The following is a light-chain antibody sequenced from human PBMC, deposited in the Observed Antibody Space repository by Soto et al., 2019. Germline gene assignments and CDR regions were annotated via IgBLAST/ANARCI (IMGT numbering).Light chain of an antibody. Sequence: QSVLTQPASVSGSPGQSITISCTGTSSDVGGYNYVSWYQQHPGKAPKLMIYDVSNRPSGVSNRFSGSKSGNTASLTISGXQAEDEADYYCSSYTSSSTXHKVFGTGTKX. CDR1: SSDVGGYNY. CDR3: SSYTSSSTXHKV. V-gene: IGLV2-14*01. CDR2: DVS. J-gene: IGLJ1*01.